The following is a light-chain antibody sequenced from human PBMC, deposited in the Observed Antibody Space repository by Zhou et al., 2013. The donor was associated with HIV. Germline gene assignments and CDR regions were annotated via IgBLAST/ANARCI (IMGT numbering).Light chain of an antibody. Sequence: EIVMTQSPATLSVSPGERATLSCRVSQTVSTNVAWYQQKPGQAPSLLIYRASTRATGIPARFRGSGSGTEFTLTITSLQSEDLGVYYCQQYDYWPPLTFGGGTKVEI. CDR3: QQYDYWPPLT. CDR1: QTVSTN. J-gene: IGKJ4*01. CDR2: RAS. V-gene: IGKV3D-15*01.